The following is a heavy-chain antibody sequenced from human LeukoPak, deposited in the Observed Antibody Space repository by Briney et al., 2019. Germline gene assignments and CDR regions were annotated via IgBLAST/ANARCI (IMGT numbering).Heavy chain of an antibody. Sequence: GRSLRLSCAASGFTFSSYGMHWVRQAPGKGLEWVAVISYDGSNKYYADSVKGRFTISRDNSKNTLYLKMNSLRAEDTAVYYCAKDFGTGTRRVADYWGQGTLVTVSS. J-gene: IGHJ4*02. CDR1: GFTFSSYG. V-gene: IGHV3-30*18. CDR3: AKDFGTGTRRVADY. D-gene: IGHD1-1*01. CDR2: ISYDGSNK.